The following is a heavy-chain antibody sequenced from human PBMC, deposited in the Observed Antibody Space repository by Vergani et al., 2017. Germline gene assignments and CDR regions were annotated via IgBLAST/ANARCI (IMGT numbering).Heavy chain of an antibody. D-gene: IGHD3-9*01. Sequence: QVQLQESGPGLVKPSQTLSLTCTVSGGSFITGGQSCTWLRQPAGKGLEWIGRIYTSGATNYNPSLRSRAIMSVDTSKKQFSLKLTPVTAADTAVYYCARDGFEYDKDALDVWGRGTKVTVTS. CDR3: ARDGFEYDKDALDV. J-gene: IGHJ3*01. V-gene: IGHV4-61*02. CDR2: IYTSGAT. CDR1: GGSFITGGQS.